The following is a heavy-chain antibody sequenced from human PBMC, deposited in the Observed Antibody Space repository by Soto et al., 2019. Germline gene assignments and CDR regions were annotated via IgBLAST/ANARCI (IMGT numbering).Heavy chain of an antibody. D-gene: IGHD2-21*02. CDR1: GYTFTSYG. CDR3: ARDKGAYCGGDCYSTWFDP. Sequence: QVQLVQSGAEVKKPGASVKVSCKASGYTFTSYGISWVRQAPGQGLEWMGWSSAYSGNTNYAQKLQGRVPMTTDTSTSTAYMELRSLRSDATAVYYCARDKGAYCGGDCYSTWFDPWGQGTLVTVSS. V-gene: IGHV1-18*01. CDR2: SSAYSGNT. J-gene: IGHJ5*02.